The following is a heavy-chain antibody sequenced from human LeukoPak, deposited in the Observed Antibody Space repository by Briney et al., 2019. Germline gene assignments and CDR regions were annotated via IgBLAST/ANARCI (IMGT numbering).Heavy chain of an antibody. Sequence: SETLSLTCTVSGGSISSYYWSWIRQPPGKGPEWIGYIYYSGSTNYNPSLKSRVTISVDTSKNQFSLKLSSVTAADTAVYYCARESSYYDSSGYYGWFDPWGQGTLVTVSS. CDR3: ARESSYYDSSGYYGWFDP. V-gene: IGHV4-59*01. CDR2: IYYSGST. J-gene: IGHJ5*02. D-gene: IGHD3-22*01. CDR1: GGSISSYY.